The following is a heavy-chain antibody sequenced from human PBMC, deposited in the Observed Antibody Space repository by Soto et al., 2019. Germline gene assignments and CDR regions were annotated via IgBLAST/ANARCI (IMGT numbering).Heavy chain of an antibody. Sequence: HPXGSLRLSCTASGFTFTSYGMGWVRQAPGKGLQWVSTIRGDGGQTHYTDSVKGRFSISRDNSKNTVYLQMDSLRAEDTAMYFCARDVGLDSDDFFAYWGQGTQVTVSS. V-gene: IGHV3-23*01. CDR3: ARDVGLDSDDFFAY. CDR2: IRGDGGQT. J-gene: IGHJ4*02. D-gene: IGHD3-9*01. CDR1: GFTFTSYG.